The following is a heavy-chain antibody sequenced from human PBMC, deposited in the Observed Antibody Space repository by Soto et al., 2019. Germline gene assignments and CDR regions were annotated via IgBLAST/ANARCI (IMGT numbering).Heavy chain of an antibody. V-gene: IGHV3-23*01. CDR2: ISGSGGST. CDR1: GFTFSSYA. D-gene: IGHD3-10*01. Sequence: HPGGSLRLSFAASGFTFSSYAMSWVRQAPGKGLEWVSAISGSGGSTYYADSVKGRFTISRDNSKNTLYLQMNSLRAEDTAVYYCAKDYKYYYGSGSYYTEGWVPYHDAFDIWGQGTMVTVSS. J-gene: IGHJ3*02. CDR3: AKDYKYYYGSGSYYTEGWVPYHDAFDI.